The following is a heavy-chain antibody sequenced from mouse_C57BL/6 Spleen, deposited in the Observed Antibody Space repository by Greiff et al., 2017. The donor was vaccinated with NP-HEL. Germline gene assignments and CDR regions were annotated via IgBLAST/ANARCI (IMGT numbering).Heavy chain of an antibody. J-gene: IGHJ2*01. CDR1: GFTFSSYG. V-gene: IGHV5-6*01. CDR2: ISSGGSYT. Sequence: EVQLVESGGDLVKPGGSLKLSCAASGFTFSSYGMSWVRQTPDKRLEWVATISSGGSYTYYPDSVKGRFTISRDNAKNTLYLQMSSLKSEDTAMYYCARQRDYGSSYYFDYWGQGTTLTVSS. D-gene: IGHD1-1*01. CDR3: ARQRDYGSSYYFDY.